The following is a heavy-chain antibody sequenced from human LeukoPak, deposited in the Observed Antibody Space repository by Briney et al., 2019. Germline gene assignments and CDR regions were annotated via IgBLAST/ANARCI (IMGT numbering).Heavy chain of an antibody. CDR2: ISGSGDST. V-gene: IGHV3-23*01. CDR3: AKGRYYDSSGYYFDY. J-gene: IGHJ4*02. CDR1: EFTFDNYA. D-gene: IGHD3-22*01. Sequence: GGSLRLSCAASEFTFDNYAMSWVRQAPGKGLEWVSGISGSGDSTYYADSVKGRFTISRDDSKNTLYLQMNSLRAEDTAVYYCAKGRYYDSSGYYFDYWGQGTLVTVSS.